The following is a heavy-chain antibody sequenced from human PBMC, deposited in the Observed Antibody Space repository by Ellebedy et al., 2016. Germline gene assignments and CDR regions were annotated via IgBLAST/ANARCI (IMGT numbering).Heavy chain of an antibody. D-gene: IGHD6-6*01. Sequence: GGSLRLSCAASGFTFSSDSMNWVRQAPGKGLEWVSYISSSSSTIYYADSVKGRFTISRDNAKNSLYLQMNSLRAEDTAVYYCARVQSIAARPADDAFDIWGQGTMVTVSS. CDR1: GFTFSSDS. CDR3: ARVQSIAARPADDAFDI. V-gene: IGHV3-48*01. CDR2: ISSSSSTI. J-gene: IGHJ3*02.